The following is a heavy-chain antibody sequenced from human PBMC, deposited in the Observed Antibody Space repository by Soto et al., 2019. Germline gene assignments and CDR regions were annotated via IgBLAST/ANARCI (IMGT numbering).Heavy chain of an antibody. CDR2: IYYSGST. Sequence: SETLSLTCTVSGGSISSGDYYWSWIRQPPGKGLEWIGYIYYSGSTYYNPSLKSRVTISVDTSKNQFSLKLSSVTAADTAVYYCARARTTVTPNWFDPWGQGTLVTVSS. V-gene: IGHV4-30-4*01. D-gene: IGHD4-17*01. CDR1: GGSISSGDYY. J-gene: IGHJ5*02. CDR3: ARARTTVTPNWFDP.